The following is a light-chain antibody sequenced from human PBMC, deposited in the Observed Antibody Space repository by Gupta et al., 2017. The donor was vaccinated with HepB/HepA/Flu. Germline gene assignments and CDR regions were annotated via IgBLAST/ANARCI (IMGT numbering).Light chain of an antibody. Sequence: QAGLTQPPSVSKGLRQTATRTCTGNSNNVGNQGAAWLQQHQGHPPKLLFYRNNNRPSGISERLSASRSGNTASLTITGLQPEDEADYYCSAWDSSLSAWVFGGGTKLTVL. J-gene: IGLJ3*02. CDR2: RNN. V-gene: IGLV10-54*01. CDR3: SAWDSSLSAWV. CDR1: SNNVGNQG.